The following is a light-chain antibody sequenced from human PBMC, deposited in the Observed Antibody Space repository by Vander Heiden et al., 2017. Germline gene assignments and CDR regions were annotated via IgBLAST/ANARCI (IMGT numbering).Light chain of an antibody. CDR3: NSRDSSGNHEV. CDR2: TKN. J-gene: IGLJ2*01. CDR1: SLRSYY. V-gene: IGLV3-19*01. Sequence: SSELPQDPSVSVALGQTVRITCQGDSLRSYYASWYQQKPGQAPILVMYTKNNRPSGIPDRFSGSSSGNTASLTITGALAEDEADYYCNSRDSSGNHEVFGGGTKLTVL.